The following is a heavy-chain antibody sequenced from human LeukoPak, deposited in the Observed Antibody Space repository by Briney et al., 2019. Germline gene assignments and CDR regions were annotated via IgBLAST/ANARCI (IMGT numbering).Heavy chain of an antibody. Sequence: GGSLRLFCAVSGLTFSTYSMTWVRQGPGKGLEWVSRIYNSGAKIFYADSVKGRFTISRDNSKNMLYLQMNSLRVEDTAVYYCAKDVAPDSGWDLDYWGQGTLVTVSS. V-gene: IGHV3-23*01. CDR1: GLTFSTYS. D-gene: IGHD6-19*01. CDR2: IYNSGAKI. J-gene: IGHJ4*02. CDR3: AKDVAPDSGWDLDY.